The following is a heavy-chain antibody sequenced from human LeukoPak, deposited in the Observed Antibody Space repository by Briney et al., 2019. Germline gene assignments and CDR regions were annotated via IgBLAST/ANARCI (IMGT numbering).Heavy chain of an antibody. CDR2: IYYSGST. J-gene: IGHJ4*02. V-gene: IGHV4-39*07. CDR1: GGSISSSSYY. Sequence: SETLSLTCTVSGGSISSSSYYWGWIRQPPGKGLEWIGSIYYSGSTYYNPSLKSRVTISVDTSKNQFSLKLSSVTAADTAVYYCASAYPPRGWQYYFDYWGQGTLVTVSS. D-gene: IGHD6-19*01. CDR3: ASAYPPRGWQYYFDY.